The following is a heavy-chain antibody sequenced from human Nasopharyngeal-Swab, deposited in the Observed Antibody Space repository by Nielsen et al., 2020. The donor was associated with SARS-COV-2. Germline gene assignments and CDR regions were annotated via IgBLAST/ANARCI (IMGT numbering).Heavy chain of an antibody. D-gene: IGHD1-7*01. CDR3: VKALELDYYYYGMDV. V-gene: IGHV3-64D*06. Sequence: VRQAPGKGLEYVSAISSNGGSTYYADSVKGRFTISRDNSKNTLCLQMSSLRAEDTAVYYCVKALELDYYYYGMDVWGQGTTVTVSS. CDR2: ISSNGGST. J-gene: IGHJ6*02.